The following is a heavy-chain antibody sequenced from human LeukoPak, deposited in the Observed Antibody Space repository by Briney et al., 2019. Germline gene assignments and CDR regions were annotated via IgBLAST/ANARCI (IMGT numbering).Heavy chain of an antibody. CDR3: AKRATAGGFDS. CDR1: GFSLSSYA. J-gene: IGHJ4*02. CDR2: SSGSGDSA. D-gene: IGHD6-13*01. Sequence: GGTLRLSCEATGFSLSSYAMSWVRQAPGEGLEWVSASSGSGDSADYADAVKGRFTISRDNSKSTLYLQMTSLRVDDTAVYCAKRATAGGFDSWGQGTLVTVSS. V-gene: IGHV3-23*01.